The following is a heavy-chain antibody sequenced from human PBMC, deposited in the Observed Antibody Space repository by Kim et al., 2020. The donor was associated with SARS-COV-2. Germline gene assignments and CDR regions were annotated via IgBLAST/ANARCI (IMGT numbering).Heavy chain of an antibody. CDR1: GGSISSSSYY. CDR2: IYYSGST. D-gene: IGHD2-2*01. Sequence: SETLSLTCTVSGGSISSSSYYWGWLRQPPGKGLEWIGSIYYSGSTYYNPSLKSRVTISVDTSKNQFSLKLSSVTAADTAVYYCATPAAPQGDWFDPWGQGTLVTVSS. V-gene: IGHV4-39*01. CDR3: ATPAAPQGDWFDP. J-gene: IGHJ5*02.